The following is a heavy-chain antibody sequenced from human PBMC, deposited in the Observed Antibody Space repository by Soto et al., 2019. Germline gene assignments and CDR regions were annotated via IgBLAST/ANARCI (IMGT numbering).Heavy chain of an antibody. CDR2: INPSGGST. CDR1: GYTFTSYY. J-gene: IGHJ4*02. V-gene: IGHV1-46*01. CDR3: AKDRDIAAYATFDY. Sequence: GASVKVSCKASGYTFTSYYMHWVRQAPGQGLEWMGIINPSGGSTSYAQKFQGRVTMTRDNSKNTLYLQMNSLRAEDTAVYYCAKDRDIAAYATFDYWGQGTLVTVSS. D-gene: IGHD6-6*01.